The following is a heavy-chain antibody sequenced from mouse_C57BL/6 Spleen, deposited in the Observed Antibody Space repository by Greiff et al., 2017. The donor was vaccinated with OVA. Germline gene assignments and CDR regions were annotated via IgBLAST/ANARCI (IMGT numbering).Heavy chain of an antibody. Sequence: EVKLVESGGDLVKPGGSLKLSCAASGFTFSSYGMSWVRQTPDKRLEWVATISSGGSYTYYPDSVKGRFTISRDNAKNTLYLQMSSLKSEDTAMYYCARVVASYWYFDVWGTGTTVTVSS. J-gene: IGHJ1*03. CDR1: GFTFSSYG. V-gene: IGHV5-6*01. D-gene: IGHD1-1*01. CDR2: ISSGGSYT. CDR3: ARVVASYWYFDV.